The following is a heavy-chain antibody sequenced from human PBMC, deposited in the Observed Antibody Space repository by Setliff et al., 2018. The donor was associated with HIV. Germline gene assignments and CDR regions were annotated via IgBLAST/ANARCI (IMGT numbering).Heavy chain of an antibody. CDR3: ARVYWGALDY. V-gene: IGHV3-7*01. CDR1: GVSFSNYW. Sequence: PGGSLRLSCVASGVSFSNYWMNWVRQAPGKGLEWVANIKPDGSEKYYVDSVKGRFTISRDGAKNSLYLQMNSLRAEDTAVYYCARVYWGALDYWGQGTLVTVSS. J-gene: IGHJ4*02. D-gene: IGHD3-16*01. CDR2: IKPDGSEK.